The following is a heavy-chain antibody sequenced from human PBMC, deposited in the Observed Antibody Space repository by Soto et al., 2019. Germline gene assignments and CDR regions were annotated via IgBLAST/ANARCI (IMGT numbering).Heavy chain of an antibody. Sequence: ASVKVSCKASGVTFSSYAISWVRQAPGQGLEWMGGIIPIFGTANYAQKFQGRVTITADESTSTAYMELSSLRSEDTAVYYCARAYSSSLLYYFDYWGQGTLVTVSS. J-gene: IGHJ4*02. V-gene: IGHV1-69*13. D-gene: IGHD6-6*01. CDR2: IIPIFGTA. CDR1: GVTFSSYA. CDR3: ARAYSSSLLYYFDY.